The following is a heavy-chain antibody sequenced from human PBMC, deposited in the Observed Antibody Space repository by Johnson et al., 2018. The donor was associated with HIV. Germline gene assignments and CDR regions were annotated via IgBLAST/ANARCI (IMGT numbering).Heavy chain of an antibody. CDR3: ARVRRSGWYDNDAFDI. J-gene: IGHJ3*02. Sequence: QVQLVESGGGVVRPGGSLRLSCAASGFTFSSYGMHRVRQAPGKGLEWVAFIRYDGSNKYYTDSVNGRFPISSDNSQNTLYLIMNSLRAEDTAVYYCARVRRSGWYDNDAFDIWGQGTMVTVSS. D-gene: IGHD6-19*01. V-gene: IGHV3-30*02. CDR2: IRYDGSNK. CDR1: GFTFSSYG.